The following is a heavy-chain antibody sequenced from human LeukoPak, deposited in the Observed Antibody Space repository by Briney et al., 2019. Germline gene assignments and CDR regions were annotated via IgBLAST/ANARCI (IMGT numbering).Heavy chain of an antibody. CDR3: ARLSSHYGDYKVDP. Sequence: ASVKVSCKASGYTFTSYYIHWVRQATGQGLEWMGWINPHSGKTGYAQKFQGRVTMTTDTSASTAYMELSSLRSEDTAVYYCARLSSHYGDYKVDPWGQGTLVTVSS. CDR2: INPHSGKT. V-gene: IGHV1-8*01. CDR1: GYTFTSYY. J-gene: IGHJ5*02. D-gene: IGHD4-17*01.